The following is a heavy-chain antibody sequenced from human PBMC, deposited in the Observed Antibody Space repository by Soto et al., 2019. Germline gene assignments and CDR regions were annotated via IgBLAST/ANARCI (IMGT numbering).Heavy chain of an antibody. J-gene: IGHJ4*02. CDR3: AKPGIAAAGYYFDY. Sequence: TGGSLRLSCTASGFTFSSYGMHWVRQAPGKGLEWVAVISYDGSNKYYADSVKGRFTISRDNSKNTLYLQMNSLRAEDTAVYYCAKPGIAAAGYYFDYWGQGTLVTVSS. V-gene: IGHV3-30*18. CDR2: ISYDGSNK. D-gene: IGHD6-13*01. CDR1: GFTFSSYG.